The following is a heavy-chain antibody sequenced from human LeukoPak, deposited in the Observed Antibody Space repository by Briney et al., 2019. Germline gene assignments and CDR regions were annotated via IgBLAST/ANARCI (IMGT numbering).Heavy chain of an antibody. V-gene: IGHV3-64*01. CDR3: ARDSRSVPTAFYHGVDV. J-gene: IGHJ6*02. D-gene: IGHD3-3*02. CDR1: GFTFSSYA. CDR2: ISTNGGST. Sequence: PGGSLRLSCAASGFTFSSYAMYWFRQAPGQGREDVSAISTNGGSTFYGNSMKGRFTVYRDNSKNMLSLQMGSLTAEDMAVYYCARDSRSVPTAFYHGVDVWGQGTTVAVSS.